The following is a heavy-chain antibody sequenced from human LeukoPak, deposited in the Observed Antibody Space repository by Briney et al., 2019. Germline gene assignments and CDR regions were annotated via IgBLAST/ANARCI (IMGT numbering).Heavy chain of an antibody. CDR3: ARDETGTTSQSWYYYYYMDV. Sequence: SETLSLTCTVSGGSISSSSYYWSWIRQPAGKGLEWIGRIYTSGSTNYNPSLKSRVTISVDTSKNQFSLKLSSVTAADTAVYYCARDETGTTSQSWYYYYYMDVWGKGTTVTVSS. CDR1: GGSISSSSYY. J-gene: IGHJ6*03. V-gene: IGHV4-61*02. CDR2: IYTSGST. D-gene: IGHD1-1*01.